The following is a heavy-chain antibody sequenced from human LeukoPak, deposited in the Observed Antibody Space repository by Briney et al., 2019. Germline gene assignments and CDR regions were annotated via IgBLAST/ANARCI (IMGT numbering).Heavy chain of an antibody. CDR3: ARAEEGSYYFDY. J-gene: IGHJ4*02. D-gene: IGHD1-26*01. V-gene: IGHV4-4*07. CDR1: GGSIGSYY. Sequence: SETLSLTCTVSGGSIGSYYWSWIRQPAGKGLEWIGRIYTGGSTNYNPSLKSRVTMSLDTSKDRFSLKLTSVTAADTAVYYCARAEEGSYYFDYWGQGTLVTVSS. CDR2: IYTGGST.